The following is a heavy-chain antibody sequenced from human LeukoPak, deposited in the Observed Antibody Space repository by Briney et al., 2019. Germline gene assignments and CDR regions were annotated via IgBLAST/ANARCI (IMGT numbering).Heavy chain of an antibody. V-gene: IGHV3-64*04. Sequence: PGGSLRLSCSASGFTFSSYAMHWVRQAPGKGLEYVSTISNNGGSTYYADSVRGRFIISRDNSKNTLYLQMNSLKAEDTAVYYCARDPDGYRQGHHFDYWGQGTLVTVSS. D-gene: IGHD5-18*01. CDR1: GFTFSSYA. CDR3: ARDPDGYRQGHHFDY. CDR2: ISNNGGST. J-gene: IGHJ4*02.